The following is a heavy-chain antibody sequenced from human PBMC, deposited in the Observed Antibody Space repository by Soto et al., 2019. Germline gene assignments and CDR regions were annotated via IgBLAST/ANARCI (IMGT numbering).Heavy chain of an antibody. CDR2: ISYDGSNK. J-gene: IGHJ4*02. Sequence: PGGSLRLSCAASGFTFSSYAMHWVRQAPGKGLEWVAVISYDGSNKYYADSVKGRFTISRDNSKNTLYLQMNSLRAEDTAVYYCARDRRWLDNYFDYWGQGTLVTVSS. CDR1: GFTFSSYA. D-gene: IGHD6-19*01. V-gene: IGHV3-30-3*01. CDR3: ARDRRWLDNYFDY.